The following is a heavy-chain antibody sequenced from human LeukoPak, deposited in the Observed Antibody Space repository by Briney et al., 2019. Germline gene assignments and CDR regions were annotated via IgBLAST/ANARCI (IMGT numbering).Heavy chain of an antibody. CDR2: MNDSGAI. CDR3: ATGVMRSFES. V-gene: IGHV4-39*01. D-gene: IGHD3-16*01. Sequence: SETLSLTCTVSGGSIRRSSYYWAWMRRPPGKGLEWLGSMNDSGAINYNPSLKSRVTISGDTPKNQFSLKLSSVTAADTAVYYWATGVMRSFESWGQGMLVTVSS. CDR1: GGSIRRSSYY. J-gene: IGHJ4*02.